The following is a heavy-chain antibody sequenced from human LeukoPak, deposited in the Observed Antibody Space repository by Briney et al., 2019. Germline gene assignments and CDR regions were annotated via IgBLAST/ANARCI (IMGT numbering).Heavy chain of an antibody. Sequence: PSETLSLTCTVSGTSITRTYWSWIPQPPGRGLESVGYVYDTGDTNYNPSLKSRVTMSLDTSKNQFSLKLSSATAADTAVYYCARHVKSPIGGLKIDYWGQGTLVTVSS. J-gene: IGHJ4*02. CDR3: ARHVKSPIGGLKIDY. CDR1: GTSITRTY. V-gene: IGHV4-59*12. D-gene: IGHD3-16*01. CDR2: VYDTGDT.